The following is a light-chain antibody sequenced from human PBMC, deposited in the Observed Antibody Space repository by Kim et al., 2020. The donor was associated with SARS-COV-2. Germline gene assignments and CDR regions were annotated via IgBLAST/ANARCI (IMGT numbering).Light chain of an antibody. Sequence: SPGERAPLSCRASQSVRSGYLAWYQQEPGQAPRLLIYDASSRATGIPDRFSGSGSGTDFTLTISRLEPEDFAVYYCQQYTGSPITFGQGTRLEIK. CDR2: DAS. CDR1: QSVRSGY. V-gene: IGKV3-20*01. J-gene: IGKJ5*01. CDR3: QQYTGSPIT.